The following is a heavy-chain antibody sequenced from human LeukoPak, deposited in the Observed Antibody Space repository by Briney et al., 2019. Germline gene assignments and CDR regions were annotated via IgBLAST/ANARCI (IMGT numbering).Heavy chain of an antibody. Sequence: SETLSLTCTVSGVSISSYYGSWIRQPPGKGLEWIGYIYYSGSTNYNPSLKSRVTISVDTSKNQFSLKLSSVTAADTAVYYCARGVWQWRNWFDPWGQGTLVTVSS. D-gene: IGHD6-19*01. V-gene: IGHV4-59*08. CDR1: GVSISSYY. J-gene: IGHJ5*02. CDR2: IYYSGST. CDR3: ARGVWQWRNWFDP.